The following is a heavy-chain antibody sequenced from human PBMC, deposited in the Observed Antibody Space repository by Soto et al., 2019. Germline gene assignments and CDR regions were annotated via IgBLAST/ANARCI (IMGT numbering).Heavy chain of an antibody. CDR3: VRCVPLFDS. Sequence: QVQLVQSGAEVKKPGASVKVSCKASGYTFTSYTVSWVRQAPGQGLEWIGWISANNDNTDFAQRFQDRVTLTTDTSTRTAYMELRSLQSDDTAVYDGVRCVPLFDSWGQGTLVTVSS. V-gene: IGHV1-18*01. CDR1: GYTFTSYT. J-gene: IGHJ5*01. CDR2: ISANNDNT.